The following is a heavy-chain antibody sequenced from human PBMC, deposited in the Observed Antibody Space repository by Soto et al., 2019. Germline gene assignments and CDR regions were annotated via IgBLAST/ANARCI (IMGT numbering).Heavy chain of an antibody. Sequence: EVQLVESGGGLVQPGGSLRLSCAASGFTFSSYSMNWVRQAPGKGLEWVSYISSSSSTIYYADSVKGRFTISRDNAKNSLYLQMNNLRDEDTAVYYCARDYAPPYLGRWLQFYDFDIWGQGTMVTVSS. CDR3: ARDYAPPYLGRWLQFYDFDI. D-gene: IGHD5-12*01. CDR2: ISSSSSTI. CDR1: GFTFSSYS. V-gene: IGHV3-48*02. J-gene: IGHJ3*02.